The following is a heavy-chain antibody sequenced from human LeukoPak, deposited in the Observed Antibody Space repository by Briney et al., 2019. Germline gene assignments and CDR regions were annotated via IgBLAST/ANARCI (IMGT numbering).Heavy chain of an antibody. Sequence: GESLKISCKGSGNSFTNNWIAWVRQMPGKGLEWMGIISPENSETHYSPAFQGQVTISVDRSITTAYLQWNSLKASDTAMYYCVKRRNNVYETSPWDPDYWGQGTLVAVSS. CDR1: GNSFTNNW. J-gene: IGHJ4*02. V-gene: IGHV5-51*01. D-gene: IGHD2-2*01. CDR2: ISPENSET. CDR3: VKRRNNVYETSPWDPDY.